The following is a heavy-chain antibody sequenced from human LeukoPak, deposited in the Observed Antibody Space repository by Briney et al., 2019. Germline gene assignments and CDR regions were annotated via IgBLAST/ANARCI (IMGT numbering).Heavy chain of an antibody. J-gene: IGHJ4*02. Sequence: ASVKVSCKASGYTFTGYYMHWVRQAPGQGLEWMGWINPNSGGTNYAQKFQGRVTMTRDTSISTAYMELSRLRFDDTAVYYCARDLGYDILTGSYYFDYWGQGTLVTVSS. CDR1: GYTFTGYY. V-gene: IGHV1-2*02. CDR2: INPNSGGT. CDR3: ARDLGYDILTGSYYFDY. D-gene: IGHD3-9*01.